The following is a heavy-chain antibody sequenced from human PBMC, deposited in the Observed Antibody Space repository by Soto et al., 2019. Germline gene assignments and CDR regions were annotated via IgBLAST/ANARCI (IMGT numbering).Heavy chain of an antibody. D-gene: IGHD2-21*02. Sequence: PGGSLRISCVASGFSFSPYDMNWVRQAPGKGLEWVAGLTGSGDDTYYADSVKGRFTISRVNSKNILYLQMNNLRVDDTALYYCVRLRKGYFDPWCPGTLVTVST. CDR2: LTGSGDDT. J-gene: IGHJ5*02. CDR3: VRLRKGYFDP. CDR1: GFSFSPYD. V-gene: IGHV3-23*01.